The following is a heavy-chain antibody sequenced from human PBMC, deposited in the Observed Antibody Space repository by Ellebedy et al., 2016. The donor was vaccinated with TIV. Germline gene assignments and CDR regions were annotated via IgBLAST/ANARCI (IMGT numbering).Heavy chain of an antibody. V-gene: IGHV4-39*07. D-gene: IGHD2-8*01. Sequence: MPGGSLRLSCTVSGLSISSSSYYWGWVRQPPGKGLEWIGSMYYSANTHYKPSLRSRVTISVDRSKNQFFLNLTAVTAADTAVYYCVRAPNPPHYYYGMDVWGQGTTVTVSS. J-gene: IGHJ6*02. CDR2: MYYSANT. CDR1: GLSISSSSYY. CDR3: VRAPNPPHYYYGMDV.